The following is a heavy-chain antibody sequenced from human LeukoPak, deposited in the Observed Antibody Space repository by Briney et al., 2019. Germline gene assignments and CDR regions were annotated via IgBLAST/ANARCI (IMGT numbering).Heavy chain of an antibody. CDR1: GFTFSSYA. Sequence: GGSLRLSCAASGFTFSSYAMSWVRQAPGKGLEWVSAISGSGGSTYYADSVKGRFTISRDNSKNTLYLQMNSLRAEDTAVHYCAKDLGYYYGSGNYWCYFDYWGQGTLVTVSS. J-gene: IGHJ4*02. V-gene: IGHV3-23*01. CDR2: ISGSGGST. D-gene: IGHD3-10*01. CDR3: AKDLGYYYGSGNYWCYFDY.